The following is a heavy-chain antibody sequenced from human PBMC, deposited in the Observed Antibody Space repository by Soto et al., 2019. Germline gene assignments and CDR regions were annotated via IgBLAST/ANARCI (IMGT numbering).Heavy chain of an antibody. CDR3: TRGDFWSGCDS. Sequence: PSETLSLTCDVSGDSISNNYWWTWVRQFPGEGLQWIGEIFHSGSSNYNPPLKNRVNISVDKSKNRFSLMLSSVTAADTAVYYCTRGDFWSGCDSWGKGIQVTVSS. V-gene: IGHV4-4*02. CDR1: GDSISNNYW. CDR2: IFHSGSS. D-gene: IGHD3-3*01. J-gene: IGHJ5*01.